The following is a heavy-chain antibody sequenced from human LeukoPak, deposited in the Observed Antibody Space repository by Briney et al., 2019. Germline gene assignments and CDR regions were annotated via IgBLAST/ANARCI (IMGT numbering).Heavy chain of an antibody. D-gene: IGHD4-23*01. CDR2: ISYDGSNK. J-gene: IGHJ3*02. CDR3: ARDDYGGNSEAFDI. CDR1: GFTFSSYA. V-gene: IGHV3-30-3*01. Sequence: GGSLRLSCAASGFTFSSYAMPWVRQAPGKGLEWVAVISYDGSNKYYADSMKGRFTISRDNSKNTLYLQMNSLRAEDTAVYYCARDDYGGNSEAFDIWGQGTMVTVSS.